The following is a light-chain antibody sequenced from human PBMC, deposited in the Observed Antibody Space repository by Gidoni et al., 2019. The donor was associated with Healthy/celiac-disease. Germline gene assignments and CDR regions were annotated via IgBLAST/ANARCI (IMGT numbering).Light chain of an antibody. Sequence: ELVLTQSPATLSLSPGERATLPCRASQSVSSYLAWYQQKPGQAPRLLIYAASNRATGIPARFRGSGSGTDFTLTISSLEPEDFAVYYCQQRSNWPPITFGQGTRLEIK. CDR3: QQRSNWPPIT. V-gene: IGKV3-11*01. CDR2: AAS. CDR1: QSVSSY. J-gene: IGKJ5*01.